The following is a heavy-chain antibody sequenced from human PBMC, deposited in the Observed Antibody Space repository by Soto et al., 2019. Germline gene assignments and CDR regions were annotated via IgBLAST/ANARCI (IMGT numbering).Heavy chain of an antibody. CDR1: GGSFSGYY. Sequence: SETLSLTCAVYGGSFSGYYWSWIRQPPGKGLEWIGEINHSGSTNYDPSLKSRVTISVDTSKNQFSLKLSSVTAADTAVYYCARXPSAPSXXXXXXXXXLIPLRYWGQGTLVTVSS. CDR3: ARXPSAPSXXXXXXXXXLIPLRY. J-gene: IGHJ4*02. D-gene: IGHD2-15*01. CDR2: INHSGST. V-gene: IGHV4-34*01.